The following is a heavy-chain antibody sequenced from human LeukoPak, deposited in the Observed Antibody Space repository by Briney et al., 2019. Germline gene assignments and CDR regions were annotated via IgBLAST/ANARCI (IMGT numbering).Heavy chain of an antibody. CDR2: IYSGGST. Sequence: GGSLRLSCAASGFTVSSNYMSWVRQAPGKGLEWVSVIYSGGSTYYADSVKGRFTISRDNSKNTLYLQMNSLRAEDTAVYYCARDPMTLGPDAFDIWGQGTMVTVSS. V-gene: IGHV3-53*01. CDR1: GFTVSSNY. D-gene: IGHD2-21*02. J-gene: IGHJ3*02. CDR3: ARDPMTLGPDAFDI.